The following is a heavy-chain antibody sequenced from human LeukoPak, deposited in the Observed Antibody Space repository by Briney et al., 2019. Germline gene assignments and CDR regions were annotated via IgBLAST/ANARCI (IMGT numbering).Heavy chain of an antibody. CDR3: AADELYRHGSDY. CDR2: IKQDGSEK. V-gene: IGHV3-7*01. J-gene: IGHJ4*02. CDR1: GFTFDDYG. D-gene: IGHD5-18*01. Sequence: PGGSLRLSCAASGFTFDDYGMTWVRQAPGKGLEWVANIKQDGSEKYYVDSVKGRITISRDNAKNSLYLQMNSLRVEDTAVYYCAADELYRHGSDYWGQGTLVTVSS.